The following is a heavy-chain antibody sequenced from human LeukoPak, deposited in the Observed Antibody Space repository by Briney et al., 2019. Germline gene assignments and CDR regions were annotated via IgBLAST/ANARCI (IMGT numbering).Heavy chain of an antibody. CDR3: ARDSRYCSSTSCYYYYYYGMGV. D-gene: IGHD2-2*01. J-gene: IGHJ6*02. CDR1: GGSISSYY. CDR2: IYYSGST. V-gene: IGHV4-59*01. Sequence: SETLSLTCTVSGGSISSYYWSWIRQPPGKGLEWIGYIYYSGSTNYNPSLKSRVTISVDTSKNQFSLKLSSVTAADTAVYYCARDSRYCSSTSCYYYYYYGMGVWGQGTTVTVSS.